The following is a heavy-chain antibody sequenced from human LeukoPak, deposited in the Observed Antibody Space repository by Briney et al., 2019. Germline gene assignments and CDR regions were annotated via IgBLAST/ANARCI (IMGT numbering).Heavy chain of an antibody. CDR1: GFTFSSYG. D-gene: IGHD5-12*01. Sequence: GGSLRLSCAASGFTFSSYGMHWVRQAPGKGLEWVAVIWYDGSNKYYADSVKGRFTISRDNSKNTLYLQMNSLRAEDTAVYYCARAMSTDNYYYYGMDVWGQGTTVTVSS. J-gene: IGHJ6*02. CDR2: IWYDGSNK. CDR3: ARAMSTDNYYYYGMDV. V-gene: IGHV3-33*01.